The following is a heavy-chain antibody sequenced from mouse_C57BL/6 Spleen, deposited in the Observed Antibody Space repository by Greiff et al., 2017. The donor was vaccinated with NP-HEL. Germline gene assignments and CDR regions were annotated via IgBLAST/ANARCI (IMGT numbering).Heavy chain of an antibody. Sequence: VHVKQSGPELVKPGASVKMSCKASGYTFTDYNMHWVKQSHGKSLEWIGYINPNNGGTSYNQKFKGKATLTVNKSSSTAYMELRSLTSEDSAVYYCARRGSSPYAMDYWGQGTSVTVSS. CDR1: GYTFTDYN. D-gene: IGHD1-1*01. V-gene: IGHV1-22*01. CDR3: ARRGSSPYAMDY. CDR2: INPNNGGT. J-gene: IGHJ4*01.